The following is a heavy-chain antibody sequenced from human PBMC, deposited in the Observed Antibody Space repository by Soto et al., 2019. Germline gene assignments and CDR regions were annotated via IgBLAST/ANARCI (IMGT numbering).Heavy chain of an antibody. Sequence: TGGSLRLSCAASGFTFSSYAMSWVRQAPGRGLEWVSAISGSGGSTYYADSVKGRFTISRDNSKNALYLQMNSLRAEDTAVYYCAKGRCYAAGYWGQGTLVTVSS. CDR3: AKGRCYAAGY. CDR2: ISGSGGST. J-gene: IGHJ4*02. CDR1: GFTFSSYA. D-gene: IGHD2-15*01. V-gene: IGHV3-23*01.